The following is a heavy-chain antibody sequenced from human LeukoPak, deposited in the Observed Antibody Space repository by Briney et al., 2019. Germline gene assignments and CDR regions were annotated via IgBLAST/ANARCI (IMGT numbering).Heavy chain of an antibody. Sequence: GGSLRLSCAASGFTFSSYSMNWVRQAPGKGLEWVSSISSSSSYIYYADSVKGRFTISRDNAKNSLYLQMNSLRAEDTAVYYCARDQPRVYYDSSGFTGWGQGTLATVSS. D-gene: IGHD3-22*01. V-gene: IGHV3-21*01. CDR2: ISSSSSYI. CDR3: ARDQPRVYYDSSGFTG. CDR1: GFTFSSYS. J-gene: IGHJ4*02.